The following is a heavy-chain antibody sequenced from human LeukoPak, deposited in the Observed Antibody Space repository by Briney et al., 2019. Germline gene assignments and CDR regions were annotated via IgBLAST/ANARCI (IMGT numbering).Heavy chain of an antibody. CDR2: ISSSGSTI. J-gene: IGHJ6*02. CDR1: GFTFSDYY. D-gene: IGHD2-21*01. V-gene: IGHV3-11*01. CDR3: ARDLFRDDPRTYYYYGMDV. Sequence: PGGSLTLSCAAAGFTFSDYYMSWIRQAAGKGLEWVAYISSSGSTIYYADSVKGRFTISRDNAKNSLYLQMNSLRAEDTAVYYCARDLFRDDPRTYYYYGMDVWGQGTTVTVSS.